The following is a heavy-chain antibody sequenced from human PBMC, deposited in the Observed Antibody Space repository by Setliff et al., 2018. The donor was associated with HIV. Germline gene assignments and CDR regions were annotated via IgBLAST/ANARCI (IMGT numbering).Heavy chain of an antibody. V-gene: IGHV4-59*11. CDR1: GASISSHY. CDR2: IYFSGTT. Sequence: PSETLSLTCTVSGASISSHYWSWIRQPPGKGLEWIGYIYFSGTTNYNPSLKSRVTISVDTSKNQFSLNLNSVTAADTAAYYCARAISAAGIAPFDFWGQGTLVTVSS. J-gene: IGHJ4*02. CDR3: ARAISAAGIAPFDF. D-gene: IGHD6-13*01.